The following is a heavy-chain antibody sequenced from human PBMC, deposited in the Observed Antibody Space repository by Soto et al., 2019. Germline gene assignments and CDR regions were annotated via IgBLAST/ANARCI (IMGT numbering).Heavy chain of an antibody. V-gene: IGHV4-39*01. D-gene: IGHD3-3*01. CDR3: HIRFLAWSQYYRDLDV. CDR2: ISQSGRT. Sequence: QLQLQESGPGLVKPSETLTLTCTVSGGFISRSTYYWGWIRQPPGKGLEWIGSISQSGRTYYNPSHMSPVTISVDTSRSQFSLKVTSGTAADTALYYCHIRFLAWSQYYRDLDVWGQGTTVTVSS. J-gene: IGHJ6*02. CDR1: GGFISRSTYY.